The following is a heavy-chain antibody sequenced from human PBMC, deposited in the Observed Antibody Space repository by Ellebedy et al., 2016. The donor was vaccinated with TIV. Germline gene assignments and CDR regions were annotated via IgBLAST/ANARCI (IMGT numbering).Heavy chain of an antibody. CDR2: INPNSGGT. V-gene: IGHV1-2*02. Sequence: AASVKVSCKASGYTFTGYYMHWVRQAPGQGLEWMGWINPNSGGTNYAQKFQGRVTMTRDTSINTAYMELSRLRSDDTAVYYCAKAGSLLPHWFFDLWGRGTLVTVSS. J-gene: IGHJ2*01. D-gene: IGHD2-15*01. CDR3: AKAGSLLPHWFFDL. CDR1: GYTFTGYY.